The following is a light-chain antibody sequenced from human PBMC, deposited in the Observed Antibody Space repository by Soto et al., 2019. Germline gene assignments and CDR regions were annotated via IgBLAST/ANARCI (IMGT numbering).Light chain of an antibody. CDR2: GAS. V-gene: IGKV3-20*01. Sequence: EIVLTQSPGTLSLSPGERATLSCRASQSVSSSYLAWYQHKPGKAPRLLIYGASNRATGIPDRFSGSGSGTDFTLTISRLEPEDFAVYYCQQYGSSPPYTFGQGTKLEIK. J-gene: IGKJ2*01. CDR3: QQYGSSPPYT. CDR1: QSVSSSY.